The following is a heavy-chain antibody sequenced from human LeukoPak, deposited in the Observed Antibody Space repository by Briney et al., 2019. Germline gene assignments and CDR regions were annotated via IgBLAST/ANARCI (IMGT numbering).Heavy chain of an antibody. CDR1: GGSISSYY. CDR3: ARKRGYSYGYYFDY. J-gene: IGHJ4*02. V-gene: IGHV4-59*12. Sequence: PSETLSLTCTVSGGSISSYYWSWIRQPPGRGLEWIGYIYYSGSTNYNPSLKSRVTISVDTSKNQFSLNLSSVTAADTAVYYCARKRGYSYGYYFDYWGQGTLVTVSS. D-gene: IGHD5-18*01. CDR2: IYYSGST.